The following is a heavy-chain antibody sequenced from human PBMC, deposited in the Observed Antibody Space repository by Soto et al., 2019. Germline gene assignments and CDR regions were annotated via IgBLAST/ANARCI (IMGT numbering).Heavy chain of an antibody. CDR1: GFTFSNAW. CDR3: TTDDDFWSGYYPAYYYYGMDV. J-gene: IGHJ6*02. V-gene: IGHV3-15*01. D-gene: IGHD3-3*01. Sequence: PGGSLRLSCAASGFTFSNAWMSWVRQAPGKGLEWVGRIKSKTDGGTTDYAAPVKGRFTISRDDSKNTLYLQMNSLKTEDTAVYYCTTDDDFWSGYYPAYYYYGMDVWGQGTTVTVSS. CDR2: IKSKTDGGTT.